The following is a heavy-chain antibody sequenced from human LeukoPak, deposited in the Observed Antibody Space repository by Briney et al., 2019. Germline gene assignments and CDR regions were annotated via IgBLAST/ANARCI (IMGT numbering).Heavy chain of an antibody. J-gene: IGHJ4*02. V-gene: IGHV3-30*18. Sequence: PGGSLRLSCAVSGFTFSSYGMHWARQGTGKGLKWVAVISSDGSNRYYADSVKGRFTISRDNSKNTLYLKMNSLRAEDTAVYYCAKDPRQWLVLGYFDYWGQGTLVTVS. CDR2: ISSDGSNR. D-gene: IGHD6-19*01. CDR3: AKDPRQWLVLGYFDY. CDR1: GFTFSSYG.